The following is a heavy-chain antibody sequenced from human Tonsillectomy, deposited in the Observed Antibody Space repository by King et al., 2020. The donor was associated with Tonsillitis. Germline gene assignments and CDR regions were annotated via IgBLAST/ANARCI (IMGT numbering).Heavy chain of an antibody. CDR3: VKDCSGSSCYSDYFEN. V-gene: IGHV3-64D*06. D-gene: IGHD2-15*01. CDR2: ISINGDRT. CDR1: GFTFSTYA. Sequence: VQLVESGGDLVQPGGSLRLSCSASGFTFSTYAMHWVRQAPGKGLEWMAAISINGDRTYYADSVKGRFTFSRDNSKNTLYLQMSSLRIEDTAVYFCVKDCSGSSCYSDYFENWGQGTLVTVSS. J-gene: IGHJ4*02.